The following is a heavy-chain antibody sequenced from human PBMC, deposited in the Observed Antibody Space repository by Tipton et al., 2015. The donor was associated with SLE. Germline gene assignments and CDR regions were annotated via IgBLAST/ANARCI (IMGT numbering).Heavy chain of an antibody. D-gene: IGHD6-13*01. CDR2: IYYSGST. J-gene: IGHJ4*02. CDR3: ARVSSSWGFDY. Sequence: SLRLSCTVSGGSISSYYWSWIRQPPGKGLEWIGYIYYSGSTNYNPSLKSRVTISVDTSKNQFSLKLSSVTAADTAVYYCARVSSSWGFDYWGQGTLVTVSS. V-gene: IGHV4-59*01. CDR1: GGSISSYY.